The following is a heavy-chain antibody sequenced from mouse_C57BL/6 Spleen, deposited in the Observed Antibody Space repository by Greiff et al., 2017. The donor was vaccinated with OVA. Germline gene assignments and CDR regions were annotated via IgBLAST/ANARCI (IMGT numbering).Heavy chain of an antibody. J-gene: IGHJ3*01. V-gene: IGHV5-17*01. D-gene: IGHD2-4*01. CDR3: AWHDYNASFAY. CDR2: ISSGSSTI. Sequence: EVQRVESGGGLVKPGGSLKLSCAASGFTFSDYGMHWVRQAPEKGLEWVAYISSGSSTIYYADTVKGRFTISRDIAKNTLFLQMTSLRSEDTAMYYCAWHDYNASFAYWGQGTLVTVSA. CDR1: GFTFSDYG.